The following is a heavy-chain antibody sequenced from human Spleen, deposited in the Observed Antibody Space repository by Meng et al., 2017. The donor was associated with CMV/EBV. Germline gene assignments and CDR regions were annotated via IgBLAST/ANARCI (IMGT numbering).Heavy chain of an antibody. V-gene: IGHV4-39*07. J-gene: IGHJ4*02. CDR2: IRYSGST. D-gene: IGHD5-18*01. Sequence: SETLSLTCTVSGGSISSNSYYWGWIRQPPGKGLEWIGSIRYSGSTYYNPSLKSRVTISVDTSKNQFSLRLSSVTAADTAVYYCARIQAKTWIGIQDYWGQGTLVTVSS. CDR3: ARIQAKTWIGIQDY. CDR1: GGSISSNSYY.